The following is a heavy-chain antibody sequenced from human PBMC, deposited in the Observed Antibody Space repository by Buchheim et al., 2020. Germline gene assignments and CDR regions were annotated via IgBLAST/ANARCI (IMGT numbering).Heavy chain of an antibody. Sequence: EVQLVESGGGLVQPGGSLRLSCAASGFTFTNYAMSWLRQAPERGLEWVLSISGSGGTIDYTDSVKGRFTISRDNSENTVYLQMNSLRAEDTAVYYCAKEDTSDWGQGTL. D-gene: IGHD2-2*01. CDR2: ISGSGGTI. V-gene: IGHV3-23*04. J-gene: IGHJ4*02. CDR3: AKEDTSD. CDR1: GFTFTNYA.